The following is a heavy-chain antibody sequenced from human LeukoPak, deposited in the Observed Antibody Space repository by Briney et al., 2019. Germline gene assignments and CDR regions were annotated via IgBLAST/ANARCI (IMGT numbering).Heavy chain of an antibody. CDR3: ARGDDSGYYDYFDY. Sequence: GGSLRLSCAASGFTFSSYAMSWARQAPGKGLEWVSGISSSGSGDNTYYAASVKGRFTISRDFSKNTVFLHMNSLRAEDTAMYYCARGDDSGYYDYFDYWGQGALVTVSS. CDR1: GFTFSSYA. V-gene: IGHV3-23*01. D-gene: IGHD3-22*01. J-gene: IGHJ4*02. CDR2: ISSSGSGDNT.